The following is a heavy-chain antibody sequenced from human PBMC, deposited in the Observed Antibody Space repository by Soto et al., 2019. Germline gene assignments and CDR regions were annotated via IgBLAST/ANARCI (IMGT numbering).Heavy chain of an antibody. CDR3: ARGLRRAVAGLDP. CDR1: GYTFTSYD. D-gene: IGHD6-19*01. J-gene: IGHJ5*02. V-gene: IGHV1-8*01. Sequence: QVQLVQSGAEVKKPGASVKVSCKASGYTFTSYDINWVRQATGQGLEWLGWMNPNSGNTGYAQNFQGRVTTTKNTSISTDYMELSRLRSEDAAVYYCARGLRRAVAGLDPWGQGTLVTVSS. CDR2: MNPNSGNT.